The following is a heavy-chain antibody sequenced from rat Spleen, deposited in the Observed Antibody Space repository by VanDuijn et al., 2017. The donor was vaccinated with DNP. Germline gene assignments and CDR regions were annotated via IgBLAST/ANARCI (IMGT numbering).Heavy chain of an antibody. CDR1: GYSISTSYR. V-gene: IGHV3-3*01. CDR3: ARHGDYSGGYFDY. J-gene: IGHJ2*01. CDR2: INSAGST. Sequence: VQLRESGPGLVKPSQSLSLTCSVTGYSISTSYRWNWIRKFPGNKLEWMGYINSAGSTHYNPSLKSRISITRDTSKNQFFLQVISVTPEDTATYYCARHGDYSGGYFDYWGQGVMVTVSS. D-gene: IGHD1-1*01.